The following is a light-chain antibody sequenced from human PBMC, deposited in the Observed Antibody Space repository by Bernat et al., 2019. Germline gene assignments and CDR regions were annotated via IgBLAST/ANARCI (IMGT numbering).Light chain of an antibody. CDR2: RNN. CDR1: SNNVGNQG. CDR3: SAWDTGLSGWV. V-gene: IGLV10-54*01. J-gene: IGLJ3*02. Sequence: QAGLTQPPSVSKDLRQTATLTCTGNSNNVGNQGAAWLQQHQGHPPKLLSYRNNNRPSGISERLSASRSGNTASLTITGLQPEDEAVYYCSAWDTGLSGWVFGGGTKLTVL.